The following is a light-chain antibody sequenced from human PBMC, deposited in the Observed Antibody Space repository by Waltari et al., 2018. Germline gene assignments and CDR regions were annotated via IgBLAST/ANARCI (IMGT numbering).Light chain of an antibody. CDR1: HDISKR. V-gene: IGKV1-33*01. CDR3: QQYESLIS. CDR2: DAS. Sequence: DIQMTQSPSSLSASGGDRVTITCQASHDISKRLNWYQQQPGKAPKLLIYDASKLDIGLPSRFSGSGSVTLFTLPISSLEPEDIATYFCQQYESLISFGPGTRLDLK. J-gene: IGKJ5*01.